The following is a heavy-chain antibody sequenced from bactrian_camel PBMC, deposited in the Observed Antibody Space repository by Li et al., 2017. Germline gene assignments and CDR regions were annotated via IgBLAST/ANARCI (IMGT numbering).Heavy chain of an antibody. CDR3: AKEYDCYSGSWCNNLRYDD. J-gene: IGHJ4*01. CDR1: GNTYNTNC. D-gene: IGHD3*01. CDR2: IFLGGPFLGGRRS. Sequence: HVQLVESGGGSVQAGGSLLLSCAASGNTYNTNCMGWFRQFPGKEREGVAAIFLGGPFLGGRRSFYSDSVKGRFTMSQDNAKNTLYLQLNSLKTEDTAIYYCAKEYDCYSGSWCNNLRYDDWGQGTQVTVS. V-gene: IGHV3S1*01.